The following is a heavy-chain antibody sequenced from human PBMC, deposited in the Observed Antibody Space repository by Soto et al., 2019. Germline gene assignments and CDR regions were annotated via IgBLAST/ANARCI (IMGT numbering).Heavy chain of an antibody. J-gene: IGHJ4*02. CDR2: ISFDGINQ. D-gene: IGHD3-22*01. Sequence: ESGGGVVQPGMSLRLSCAVSGFTFSNFAMHWVRQAPGTGMEWVAVISFDGINQFYADSVKGRFSISRDDSKNTLYLEMNSLRAEDTAVYYCARDEFASSGRNRGFDHWAQGTLVTVSS. CDR3: ARDEFASSGRNRGFDH. V-gene: IGHV3-30-3*01. CDR1: GFTFSNFA.